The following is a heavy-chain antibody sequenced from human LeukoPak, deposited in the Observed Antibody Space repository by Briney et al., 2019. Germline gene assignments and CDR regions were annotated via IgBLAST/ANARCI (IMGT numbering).Heavy chain of an antibody. CDR1: GFTFTSSA. Sequence: SVKVSCKASGFTFTSSAVQWVRQARGQRLEGIGWIVVGSGNTDYAQKFQERVTTTRDMSTSTAYLELSRLRSEDTAVYYCAAPSPPNCSSTSCEEAYYGMDVWGQGTTVTVSS. V-gene: IGHV1-58*01. CDR3: AAPSPPNCSSTSCEEAYYGMDV. D-gene: IGHD2-2*01. CDR2: IVVGSGNT. J-gene: IGHJ6*02.